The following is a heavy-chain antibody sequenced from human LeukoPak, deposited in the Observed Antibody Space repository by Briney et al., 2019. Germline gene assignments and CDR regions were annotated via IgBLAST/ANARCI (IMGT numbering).Heavy chain of an antibody. CDR3: ARARSGGISSYYYYGMDV. CDR1: GFTFSNYW. CDR2: IKQDGSEK. Sequence: PGGSLRLSCAASGFTFSNYWMSWVRQAPGKGLEWVANIKQDGSEKYYVDSVKGRFTISRDNAKNSLYLQMNSLRAEDTAVYYCARARSGGISSYYYYGMDVWGQGTTVTVSS. V-gene: IGHV3-7*01. J-gene: IGHJ6*02. D-gene: IGHD1-26*01.